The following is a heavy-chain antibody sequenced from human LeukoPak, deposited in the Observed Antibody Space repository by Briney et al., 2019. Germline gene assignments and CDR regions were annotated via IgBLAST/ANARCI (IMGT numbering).Heavy chain of an antibody. J-gene: IGHJ4*02. D-gene: IGHD3-10*01. Sequence: GGSLRLSCAASRFTFSSYAMSWVRQAPGKGLEWVSAISGSGGSTYYADSVKGRFTISRDNSKNTLYLQMNSLRAEDTAVYYCARDRGAREYYFDYWGQGTLVTVSS. V-gene: IGHV3-23*01. CDR2: ISGSGGST. CDR1: RFTFSSYA. CDR3: ARDRGAREYYFDY.